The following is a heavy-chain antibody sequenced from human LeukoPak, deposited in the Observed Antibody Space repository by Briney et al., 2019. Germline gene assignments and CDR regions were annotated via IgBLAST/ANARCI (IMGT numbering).Heavy chain of an antibody. J-gene: IGHJ4*02. V-gene: IGHV1-2*02. CDR2: INPNSGDT. Sequence: ASVKVSCKASGYTFTGYYMHWVRQAPGQGLEWMGWINPNSGDTNYAQKFQGRVSMTLHTSISTASMELTDLTSDDTAVYYCATSIAAGDNFDYWGQGTLVTVSS. CDR3: ATSIAAGDNFDY. D-gene: IGHD6-13*01. CDR1: GYTFTGYY.